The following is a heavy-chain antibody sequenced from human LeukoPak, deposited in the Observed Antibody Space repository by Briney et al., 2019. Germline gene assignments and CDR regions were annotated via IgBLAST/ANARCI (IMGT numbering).Heavy chain of an antibody. V-gene: IGHV3-66*01. J-gene: IGHJ4*02. Sequence: PGGSPRLSCAASGFTVSSNYMTWVRQAPGKGLEWVSVIYSGGGTYYADSVKGRFTISRDNSKNTLYLQMNSLRAEDTAVYYCARGASRDGSGYWGQGTLVTVSS. CDR3: ARGASRDGSGY. D-gene: IGHD5-24*01. CDR2: IYSGGGT. CDR1: GFTVSSNY.